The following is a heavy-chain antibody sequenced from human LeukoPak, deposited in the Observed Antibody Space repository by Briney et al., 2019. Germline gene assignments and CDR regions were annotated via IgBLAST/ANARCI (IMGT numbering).Heavy chain of an antibody. Sequence: SLRLSCAASGFTFDDYAMHWVRQAPGKGLEWVSGISWNSGSIGYADSVKGRFTISRDNAKNSLYLQMNSPRAEDTALYYCAKDNKVVGYYYYYMDVWGKGTTVTVSS. CDR1: GFTFDDYA. D-gene: IGHD2-15*01. V-gene: IGHV3-9*01. J-gene: IGHJ6*03. CDR3: AKDNKVVGYYYYYMDV. CDR2: ISWNSGSI.